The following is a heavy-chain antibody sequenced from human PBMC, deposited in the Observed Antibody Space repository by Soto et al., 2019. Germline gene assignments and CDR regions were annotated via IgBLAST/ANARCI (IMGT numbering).Heavy chain of an antibody. D-gene: IGHD6-13*01. CDR2: IYYSWNTNYNPSLT. V-gene: IGHV4-59*01. CDR3: ARDPIAAAGTDYSHYGMDV. CDR1: GGSISSYY. J-gene: IGHJ6*04. Sequence: SETLSLTCTVSGGSISSYYWSWIRQPPGKGLEWIGYIYYSWNTNYNPSLTNYNPSLKSRVTISVDTSKNQFSLKLSSVTAADTAVYYCARDPIAAAGTDYSHYGMDVCGTAPTLTVSS.